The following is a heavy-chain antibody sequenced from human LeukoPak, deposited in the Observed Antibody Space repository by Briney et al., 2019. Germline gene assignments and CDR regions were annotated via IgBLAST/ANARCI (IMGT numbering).Heavy chain of an antibody. D-gene: IGHD6-19*01. V-gene: IGHV1-3*01. CDR1: GYTFASYA. CDR2: INAGNGNT. J-gene: IGHJ5*02. CDR3: ARDWPSGYSSGWYRSEKYNWFDP. Sequence: ASVKVSCKASGYTFASYAMHWVRQAPGQRLEWMGWINAGNGNTKYSQKFQGRVTITRDTSASTAYMELSSLRSEDTAVYYCARDWPSGYSSGWYRSEKYNWFDPWGQGTLVTVSS.